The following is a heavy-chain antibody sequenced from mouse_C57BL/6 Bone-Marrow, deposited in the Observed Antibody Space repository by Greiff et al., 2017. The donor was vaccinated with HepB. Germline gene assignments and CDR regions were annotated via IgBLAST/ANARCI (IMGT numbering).Heavy chain of an antibody. CDR1: GYTFTSYW. CDR3: ARWLDY. Sequence: QVQLQQPGAELVRPGTSVKLSCKASGYTFTSYWMHWVKQRPGQGLEWIGVIDPSDSYTNYNQKFKGKATLTVDTSSSTAFMQLSSLTSEDSAVYYCARWLDYWYQGTTLTVSA. J-gene: IGHJ2*01. V-gene: IGHV1-59*01. D-gene: IGHD2-2*01. CDR2: IDPSDSYT.